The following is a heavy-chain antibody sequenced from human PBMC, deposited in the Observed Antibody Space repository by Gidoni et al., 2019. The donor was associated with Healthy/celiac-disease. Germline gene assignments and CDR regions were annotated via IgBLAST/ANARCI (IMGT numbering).Heavy chain of an antibody. D-gene: IGHD6-13*01. CDR1: GFTFSDYY. CDR2: ISSSGSTI. V-gene: IGHV3-11*01. CDR3: ARDMAYSSSWYAYYYYGMDV. Sequence: QVQLVESGVGLVKPGGSLGLSCAAPGFTFSDYYMSGIRQAPGKGLEWVSYISSSGSTIYYADSVKGRFTISRDNAKNSLYLQMNSLRAEDTAVYYCARDMAYSSSWYAYYYYGMDVWGQGTTVTVSS. J-gene: IGHJ6*02.